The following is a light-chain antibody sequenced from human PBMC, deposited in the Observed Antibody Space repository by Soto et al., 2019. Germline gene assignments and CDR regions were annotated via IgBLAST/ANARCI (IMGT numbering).Light chain of an antibody. V-gene: IGKV1-5*03. CDR2: KAS. CDR3: QQYNSSPLT. CDR1: QSIGAS. J-gene: IGKJ4*01. Sequence: DIQMTQSPSTLYASVGGRVTITCRASQSIGASLAWFQQKPGKAPNLLIYKASSLESGVPSRFSGSGSGTEFTLTLSTLQPDDFATYYCQQYNSSPLTFGGGTKVEIK.